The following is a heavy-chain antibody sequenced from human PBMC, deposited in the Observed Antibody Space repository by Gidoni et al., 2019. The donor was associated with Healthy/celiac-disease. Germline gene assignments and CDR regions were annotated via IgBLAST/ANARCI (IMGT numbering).Heavy chain of an antibody. CDR3: ARVGSGWWQEFDY. CDR1: GFTVSSNY. Sequence: EVQLVEAGGGWVQPGGSLRLSCAASGFTVSSNYMSWVRQAPGKGLEWVSVIYSGGSTYYADSVKGRFTISRDNSKNTLYLQMNSLRAEDTAVYYCARVGSGWWQEFDYWGQGTLVTVSS. J-gene: IGHJ4*02. CDR2: IYSGGST. D-gene: IGHD6-19*01. V-gene: IGHV3-66*01.